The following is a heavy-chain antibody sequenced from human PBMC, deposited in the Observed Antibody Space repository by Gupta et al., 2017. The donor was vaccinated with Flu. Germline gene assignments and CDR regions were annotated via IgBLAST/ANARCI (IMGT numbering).Heavy chain of an antibody. CDR2: IYTSGST. D-gene: IGHD6-13*01. J-gene: IGHJ6*02. CDR1: GGSISSYY. CDR3: ARAIRGMANYYYYGMDV. Sequence: QVQLQESGPGLVKPSETLSLTCTVSGGSISSYYWSWILHPAGKGLEWIGRIYTSGSTNYNPSLKSRVTMSVDTSRNQFSLKLSSVTAADTAVYYCARAIRGMANYYYYGMDVWGQGTTVTVSS. V-gene: IGHV4-4*07.